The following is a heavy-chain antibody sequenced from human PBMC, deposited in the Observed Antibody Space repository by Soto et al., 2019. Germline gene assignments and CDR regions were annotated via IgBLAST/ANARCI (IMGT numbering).Heavy chain of an antibody. CDR2: ISGSGGST. J-gene: IGHJ4*02. CDR3: AKENGYSSSWFEFDY. V-gene: IGHV3-23*01. Sequence: EVQLLESGGGLVQPGGSLRLSCAASGFTFSSYAMSWVRQAPGKGLEWVSAISGSGGSTYYADSVKGRFTISRDNSKNTLYMQMKSLRAEDTAVYYCAKENGYSSSWFEFDYWGQGTLVTVSS. CDR1: GFTFSSYA. D-gene: IGHD6-13*01.